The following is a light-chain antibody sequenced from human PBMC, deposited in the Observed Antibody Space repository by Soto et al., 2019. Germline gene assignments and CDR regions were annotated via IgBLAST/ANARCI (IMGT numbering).Light chain of an antibody. CDR2: EVN. V-gene: IGLV2-11*01. CDR1: SSDVGAYNY. J-gene: IGLJ1*01. CDR3: CSFTSSNTHV. Sequence: QSALTQPRSVSGCPGQSVTISCTGTSSDVGAYNYVSWHQHHPGKAPQLILFEVNKRPSGVSGRFSGSKSGNTASLTISGLQAEDEADYYCCSFTSSNTHVFGTGTKVTVL.